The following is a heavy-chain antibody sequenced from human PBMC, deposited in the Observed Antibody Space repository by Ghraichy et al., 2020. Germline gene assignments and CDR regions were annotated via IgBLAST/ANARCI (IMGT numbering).Heavy chain of an antibody. CDR3: ASHGDCCLDD. J-gene: IGHJ4*02. V-gene: IGHV3-7*01. CDR1: GFTFSRHW. CDR2: INQDGSTI. D-gene: IGHD2-21*02. Sequence: GGSLRLSCAASGFTFSRHWMTWVRQAPGRGLELLANINQDGSTILYVDSVQGRFTISRDNAKNLLYLQMNSLRADDAAVYYCASHGDCCLDDWGQGTLVTVST.